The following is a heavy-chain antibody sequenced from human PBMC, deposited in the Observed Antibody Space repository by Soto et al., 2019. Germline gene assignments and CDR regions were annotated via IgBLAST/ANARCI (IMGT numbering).Heavy chain of an antibody. V-gene: IGHV4-59*08. D-gene: IGHD2-21*01. CDR2: IYYSGST. CDR3: ARVVRGVYYYYYYMDV. J-gene: IGHJ6*03. Sequence: SETLSLTCTVSGGSISSYYWSWIRQPPGKGLEWIGYIYYSGSTNYNPSLKSRVTISVDTSKNQFSLKLSSVTAADTAVYYCARVVRGVYYYYYYMDVWGKGTTVTVSS. CDR1: GGSISSYY.